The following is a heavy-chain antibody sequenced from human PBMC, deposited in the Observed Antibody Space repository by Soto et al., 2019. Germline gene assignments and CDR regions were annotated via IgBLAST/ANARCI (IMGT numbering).Heavy chain of an antibody. CDR1: GGTFSNYA. Sequence: QVQLVQSGAEVRKPGSSVTVSCKASGGTFSNYAISWVRQAPGQGLEWMGGIIPIVGTGSYAQKYQGRVTITADQPTTPAYMELSSLKFEDTAAYYCARVVILVPTASTHYYYHMDVGGPGTTVTVSS. CDR3: ARVVILVPTASTHYYYHMDV. D-gene: IGHD2-2*01. CDR2: IIPIVGTG. J-gene: IGHJ6*02. V-gene: IGHV1-69*01.